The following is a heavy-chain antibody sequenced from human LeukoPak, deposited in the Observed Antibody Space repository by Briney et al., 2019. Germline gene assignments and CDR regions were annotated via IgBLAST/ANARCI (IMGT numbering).Heavy chain of an antibody. D-gene: IGHD5-24*01. Sequence: GGSLRLSCAASGFTFSAYWMTWVRQAPGKGVEWVANIKEDGTEKNYVDSVKGRFTISRDNVKKSLYLEMNSLRVEDTAVYYCARGRWSDYWGQGTQVTVSS. CDR1: GFTFSAYW. J-gene: IGHJ4*02. CDR3: ARGRWSDY. CDR2: IKEDGTEK. V-gene: IGHV3-7*01.